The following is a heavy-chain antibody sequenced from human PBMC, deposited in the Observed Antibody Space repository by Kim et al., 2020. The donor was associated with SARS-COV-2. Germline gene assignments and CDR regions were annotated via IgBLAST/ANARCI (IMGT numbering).Heavy chain of an antibody. CDR2: ISAYNGNT. V-gene: IGHV1-18*01. CDR3: ARDFWHSGSYFFPDY. J-gene: IGHJ4*02. D-gene: IGHD1-26*01. CDR1: GYTFTSYG. Sequence: ASVKVSCKASGYTFTSYGISWVRQAPGQGLEWMGWISAYNGNTNYAQKLQGRVTMTTDTSTSTAYMELRSLRSDDTAVYYCARDFWHSGSYFFPDYWGQGTLVTVSS.